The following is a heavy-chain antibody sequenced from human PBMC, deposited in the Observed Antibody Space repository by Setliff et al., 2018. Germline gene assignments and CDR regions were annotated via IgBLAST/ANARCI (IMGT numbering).Heavy chain of an antibody. CDR1: RFTFSNYW. Sequence: PGGSLRLSCAASRFTFSNYWMSWVRQAPGKGLEWVANIKEDGSEKYYVDSVKGRFTISRDNAKNSLDLQMDSLRAEDTAVYYCVKVKNYESSYFDYWGQGTLVTVSS. D-gene: IGHD1-7*01. CDR3: VKVKNYESSYFDY. V-gene: IGHV3-7*01. CDR2: IKEDGSEK. J-gene: IGHJ4*02.